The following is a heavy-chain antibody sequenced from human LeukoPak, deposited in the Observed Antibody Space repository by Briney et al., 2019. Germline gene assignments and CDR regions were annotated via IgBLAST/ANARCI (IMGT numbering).Heavy chain of an antibody. CDR2: ISSSGSTI. V-gene: IGHV3-48*03. Sequence: GGSLRLSCAASGFTFSSYEMNWVRQAPGKGLEWVSYISSSGSTIYYADSVEGRFTISRDNAKNSLYLQMNSLRAEDTAVYYCARGPVGVVIIGNWFDPWGQGTLVTVSS. J-gene: IGHJ5*02. D-gene: IGHD3-3*01. CDR1: GFTFSSYE. CDR3: ARGPVGVVIIGNWFDP.